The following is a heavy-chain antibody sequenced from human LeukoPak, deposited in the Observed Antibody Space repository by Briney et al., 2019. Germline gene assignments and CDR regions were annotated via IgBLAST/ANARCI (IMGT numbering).Heavy chain of an antibody. CDR2: ISYDGSNK. D-gene: IGHD3-3*01. CDR3: ARELYGYYFDN. J-gene: IGHJ4*02. CDR1: GFTFSNYA. V-gene: IGHV3-30-3*01. Sequence: PGRSLRLSCAASGFTFSNYAMHWVRQAPGKGLEWVAVISYDGSNKYYADSVKGRFTISRDNSKNTLYLQMNSLTTEDTAAYYCARELYGYYFDNWGQGTLVTVSS.